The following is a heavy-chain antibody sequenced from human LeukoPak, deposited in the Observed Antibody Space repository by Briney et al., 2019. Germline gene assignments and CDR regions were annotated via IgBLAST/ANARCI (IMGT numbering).Heavy chain of an antibody. CDR3: ARIREVTTGEGTYYFDY. V-gene: IGHV1-18*01. Sequence: ASVKVSCKAAGYTFTSYVISLGRRSPGQGLGGMGGISAYNGNTNYAQKLQGGVTMTTDTSTSTVYMELRSLRSDDTAVYYCARIREVTTGEGTYYFDYWGQGTLVTVSS. D-gene: IGHD4-17*01. J-gene: IGHJ4*02. CDR1: GYTFTSYV. CDR2: ISAYNGNT.